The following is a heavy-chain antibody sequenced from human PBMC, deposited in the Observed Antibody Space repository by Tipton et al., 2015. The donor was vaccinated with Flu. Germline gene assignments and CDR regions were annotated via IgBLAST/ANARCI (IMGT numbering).Heavy chain of an antibody. V-gene: IGHV4-61*08. Sequence: LRLSCTVSGGSVSSAGYYWTWIRQPPGKGLEYIGQISSSGSTNNNPSLKSRLTISVDTSKNQFSLKLTSVTAADTAVYYCARMRARDCTNGVCYLWYFDLWGRGSLVTVSS. CDR3: ARMRARDCTNGVCYLWYFDL. D-gene: IGHD2-8*01. J-gene: IGHJ2*01. CDR2: ISSSGST. CDR1: GGSVSSAGYY.